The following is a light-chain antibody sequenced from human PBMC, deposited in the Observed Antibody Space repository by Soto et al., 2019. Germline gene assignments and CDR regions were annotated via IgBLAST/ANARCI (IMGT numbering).Light chain of an antibody. CDR3: CSYAGSP. V-gene: IGLV2-11*01. CDR1: SSDVGGYNY. CDR2: DVS. Sequence: QSALTQPRSVSGSPGQSVTIACTGTSSDVGGYNYVSWYQQHPGKAPKLMIYDVSKRPSGVPDRFSGSKSGNTASLPIAGLQAEDKAYYYCCSYAGSPVGTGTKVTVL. J-gene: IGLJ1*01.